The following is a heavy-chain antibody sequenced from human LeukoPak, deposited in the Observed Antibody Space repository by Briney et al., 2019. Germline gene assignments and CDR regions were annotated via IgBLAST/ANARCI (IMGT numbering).Heavy chain of an antibody. CDR3: ARDRPAARNWFDP. CDR2: IYYSGST. CDR1: GGSISSGGYY. V-gene: IGHV4-31*03. Sequence: PSQTPSLTCTVSGGSISSGGYYWSWIRQHPGKGLEWIGYIYYSGSTYYNPSLKSRVTISVDTSKNQFSLKLSSVTAADTAVYYCARDRPAARNWFDPWGQGTLVTVSS. J-gene: IGHJ5*02. D-gene: IGHD6-6*01.